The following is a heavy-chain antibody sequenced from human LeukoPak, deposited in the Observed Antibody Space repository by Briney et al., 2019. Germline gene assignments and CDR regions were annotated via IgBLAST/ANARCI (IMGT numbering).Heavy chain of an antibody. CDR1: GFTFSNYV. V-gene: IGHV3-23*01. D-gene: IGHD3-10*01. J-gene: IGHJ4*02. CDR2: ISGSGGST. Sequence: PGGSLRLFCAASGFTFSNYVMSWVRQAPGKGLEWVSAISGSGGSTYYADSVKGRFTISRDNSKNTLYLQMNSLRAEDTAVYYCAKAGRGVIIFDYWGQGTLVTVSS. CDR3: AKAGRGVIIFDY.